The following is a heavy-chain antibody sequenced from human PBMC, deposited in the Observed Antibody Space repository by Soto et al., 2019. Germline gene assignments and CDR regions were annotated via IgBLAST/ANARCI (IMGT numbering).Heavy chain of an antibody. D-gene: IGHD3-9*01. CDR2: IYYSGST. CDR3: ARVITYYDILTGDYYYYYMDV. Sequence: SETLSLTCTVSGGSISSYYWSWIRQPPGKGLEWIGYIYYSGSTNYNPSLKSRVTISVDTSKNQFSLKLSSVTAADTAVYYCARVITYYDILTGDYYYYYMDVWGKGTTVTVSS. V-gene: IGHV4-59*01. CDR1: GGSISSYY. J-gene: IGHJ6*03.